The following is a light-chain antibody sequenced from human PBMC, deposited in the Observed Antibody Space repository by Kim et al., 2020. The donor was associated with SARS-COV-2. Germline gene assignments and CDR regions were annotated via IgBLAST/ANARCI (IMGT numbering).Light chain of an antibody. V-gene: IGLV1-47*01. CDR1: SSNIGSNY. J-gene: IGLJ3*02. CDR2: RNN. Sequence: PWQRVTISCSGSSSNIGSNYVYWYQQLPGTAPKLLIYRNNQRPSGVPDRFSGSKSGTSASLAISGLRSEDEADYYCAAWDDSFWVFGGGTQLTVL. CDR3: AAWDDSFWV.